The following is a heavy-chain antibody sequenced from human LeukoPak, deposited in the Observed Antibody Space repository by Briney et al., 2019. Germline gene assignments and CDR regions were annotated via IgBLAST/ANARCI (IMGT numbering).Heavy chain of an antibody. V-gene: IGHV3-23*01. D-gene: IGHD3-9*01. CDR1: GFTFSSYG. CDR3: AKIVESYDILTGYYPDRFDY. CDR2: ISGSGDGT. J-gene: IGHJ4*02. Sequence: QTGGSPRLSCAASGFTFSSYGMSWVRQAPGKGLEWVSAISGSGDGTYYADSVKGRFTISRDNSKNTLYLQMNSLRAEDTAVYYCAKIVESYDILTGYYPDRFDYWGQGTLVTVSS.